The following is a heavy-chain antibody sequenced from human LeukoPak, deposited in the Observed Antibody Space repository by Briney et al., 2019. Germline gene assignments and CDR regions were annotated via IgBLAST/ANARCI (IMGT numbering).Heavy chain of an antibody. Sequence: GGSLRLSCAASGLTVGGSYMNWVRQAPGKGLEWVSVIYRGGDTYYADSVKGRFTISRDNAKNSLYLQMNSLRAEDTAVYYCARSLGIAAATIDYWGQGTLVTVSS. D-gene: IGHD6-13*01. CDR3: ARSLGIAAATIDY. CDR1: GLTVGGSY. CDR2: IYRGGDT. V-gene: IGHV3-66*01. J-gene: IGHJ4*02.